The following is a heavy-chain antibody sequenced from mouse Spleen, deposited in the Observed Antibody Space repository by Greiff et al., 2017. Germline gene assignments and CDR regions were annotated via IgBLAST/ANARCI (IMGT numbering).Heavy chain of an antibody. Sequence: QVQLKQSGPELVKPGASVKISCKASGYAFSSSWMNWVKQRPGKGLEWIGRIYPGDGDTNYNGKFKGKATLTADKSSSTAYMQLSSLTSEDSAVYFCASGKYGNYQAWFAYWGQGTLVTVSA. J-gene: IGHJ3*01. D-gene: IGHD2-10*02. CDR2: IYPGDGDT. CDR3: ASGKYGNYQAWFAY. V-gene: IGHV1-82*01. CDR1: GYAFSSSW.